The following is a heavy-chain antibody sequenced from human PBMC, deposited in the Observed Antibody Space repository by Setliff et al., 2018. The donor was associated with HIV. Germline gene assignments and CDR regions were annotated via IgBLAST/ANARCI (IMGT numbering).Heavy chain of an antibody. CDR3: AREGGREYDVWSGYYRPYYYYMDV. CDR2: SAYSGST. Sequence: SETLSLTCNLSSDSIKSXPYHWGWIRQSSGKGLEWIGHSAYSGSTNYNPSLKSRVTISVDTSKNQLSLKLSSVTAADTAVYYCAREGGREYDVWSGYYRPYYYYMDVWGKGTTVTVSS. J-gene: IGHJ6*03. V-gene: IGHV4-39*07. D-gene: IGHD3-3*01. CDR1: SDSIKSXPYH.